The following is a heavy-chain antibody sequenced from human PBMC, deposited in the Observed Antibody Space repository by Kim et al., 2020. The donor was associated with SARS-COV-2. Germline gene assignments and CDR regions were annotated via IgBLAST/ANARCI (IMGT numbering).Heavy chain of an antibody. CDR3: ARARIDV. V-gene: IGHV3-7*03. D-gene: IGHD2-15*01. CDR2: IKPDGSET. Sequence: GGSLRLSCAVSGFTFSSFWMTWVRQAPGKGLEWMADIKPDGSETYYADSVKGRFTISRDNAQKSMYLQMNSLRAEDTAVYYCARARIDVWGQGTTVTVSS. CDR1: GFTFSSFW. J-gene: IGHJ6*02.